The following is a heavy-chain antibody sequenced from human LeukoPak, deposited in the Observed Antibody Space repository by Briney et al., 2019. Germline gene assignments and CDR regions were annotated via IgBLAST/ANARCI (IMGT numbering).Heavy chain of an antibody. D-gene: IGHD6-13*01. Sequence: AGGSLRLSCAASGFTFSSYGMSWVRQAPGKGLEWVSGISGRAGAGNTYYADSVKGRFTISRDNAKNTLYLQMNSLRAEDTAVYYCAKNRKPPSSWYWFDPWGQGTLVTVSS. CDR2: ISGRAGAGNT. CDR1: GFTFSSYG. V-gene: IGHV3-23*01. J-gene: IGHJ5*02. CDR3: AKNRKPPSSWYWFDP.